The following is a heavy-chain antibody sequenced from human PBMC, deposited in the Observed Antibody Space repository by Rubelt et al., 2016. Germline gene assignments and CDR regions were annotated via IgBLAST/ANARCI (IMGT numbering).Heavy chain of an antibody. CDR2: INPSGGST. Sequence: QVQLVQSGAEVKKPGASVKVSCKASGYTFTSYYMHWVRQAPGQGLEWMGIINPSGGSTSYAQKFQGRVTMTRDTSTSTAYMELRSLRSDDTAVYYCARDRGGYYFDYWGQGTLVTVSS. CDR3: ARDRGGYYFDY. J-gene: IGHJ4*02. CDR1: GYTFTSYY. V-gene: IGHV1-46*01. D-gene: IGHD2-15*01.